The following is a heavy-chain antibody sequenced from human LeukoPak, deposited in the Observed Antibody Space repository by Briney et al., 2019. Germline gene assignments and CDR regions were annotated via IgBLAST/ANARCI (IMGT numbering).Heavy chain of an antibody. CDR1: GFTFSSYG. CDR2: IRYDGSNK. V-gene: IGHV3-30*02. Sequence: GGSLRLSCAASGFTFSSYGMHWVRQAPGKGLEWVAFIRYDGSNKYYADSVKGRFTISRDNSKNTLYLQMNSLRAEDTAVYYCAKATYYYDSSGYRGGYFDYWGQGTLVTVSS. D-gene: IGHD3-22*01. J-gene: IGHJ4*02. CDR3: AKATYYYDSSGYRGGYFDY.